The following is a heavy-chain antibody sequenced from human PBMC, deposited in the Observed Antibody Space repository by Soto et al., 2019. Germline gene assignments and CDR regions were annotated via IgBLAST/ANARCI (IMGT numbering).Heavy chain of an antibody. CDR2: IWYDGSNK. V-gene: IGHV3-33*01. CDR3: ARDRIVATIQDYYFDF. J-gene: IGHJ4*02. CDR1: GFTFSSYG. Sequence: QVQLVESGGGVVQPGRSLRLSCAASGFTFSSYGMHWVRQAPGKGLEWVAVIWYDGSNKYYADSVKGRFTISRDNSKNTLYLQMHSPRAEDTAVYYWARDRIVATIQDYYFDFWGQGTLVTVSS. D-gene: IGHD5-12*01.